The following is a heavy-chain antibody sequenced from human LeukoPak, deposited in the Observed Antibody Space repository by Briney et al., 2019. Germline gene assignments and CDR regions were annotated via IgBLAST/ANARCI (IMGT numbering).Heavy chain of an antibody. D-gene: IGHD1-20*01. CDR2: ISGSGGST. J-gene: IGHJ4*02. CDR3: AKAAYSNNWYFFDY. V-gene: IGHV3-23*01. CDR1: GLPLSSYA. Sequence: GGSLRLPWAASGLPLSSYAMSWVRQAPGKGLGWVSGISGSGGSTFYADSVKGRFTISRDNSKNTLYLQMNSLRAEDTAVYYCAKAAYSNNWYFFDYWGQATLVTVSS.